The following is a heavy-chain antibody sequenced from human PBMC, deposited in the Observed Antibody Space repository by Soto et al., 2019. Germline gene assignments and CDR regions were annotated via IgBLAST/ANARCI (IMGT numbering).Heavy chain of an antibody. V-gene: IGHV1-69*01. D-gene: IGHD1-1*01. Sequence: QVQLVQSGAEVKKPGSSVMVSCKASGGTFSSYAISWVRQAPGQGLEWMGGIIPIFGTANYAQKFQGRVTITADESTSTADMELSSLISEDTAVYYCARETRNDALNWFDPWGQGTLVTVSS. J-gene: IGHJ5*02. CDR3: ARETRNDALNWFDP. CDR2: IIPIFGTA. CDR1: GGTFSSYA.